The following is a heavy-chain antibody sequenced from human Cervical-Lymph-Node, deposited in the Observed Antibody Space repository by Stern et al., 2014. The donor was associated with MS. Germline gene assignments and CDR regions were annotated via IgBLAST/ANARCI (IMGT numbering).Heavy chain of an antibody. CDR1: GYTFTSYW. V-gene: IGHV5-51*01. Sequence: EVQLVQSGPEVKRPGESLKISCQASGYTFTSYWIGWVRQVPGKGLEWIAIIFPGGSDIRYSPSFQGQVPISASKSSSPAYLQWNNRKASDTAIYYCARQRYFDYWGQGTLVTVSS. CDR3: ARQRYFDY. J-gene: IGHJ4*02. CDR2: IFPGGSDI.